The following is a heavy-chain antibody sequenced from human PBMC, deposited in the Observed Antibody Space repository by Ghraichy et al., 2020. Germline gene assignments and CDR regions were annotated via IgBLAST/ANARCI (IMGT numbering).Heavy chain of an antibody. V-gene: IGHV2-5*02. Sequence: SGPTLVKPTQTLTLTCSFTGFELTSSGVGVGWIRQPPGKALEWLAITYWDDHKRYSPSLKTRLTVTKDTSKNQVVLTMTNMDPVDTATYFCTRSSCENSNGCNFDYWGQGTLVTVSS. CDR3: TRSSCENSNGCNFDY. CDR1: GFELTSSGVG. D-gene: IGHD6-19*01. J-gene: IGHJ4*02. CDR2: TYWDDHK.